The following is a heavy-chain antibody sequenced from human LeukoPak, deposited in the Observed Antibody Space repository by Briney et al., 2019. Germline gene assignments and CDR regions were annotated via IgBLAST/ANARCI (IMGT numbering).Heavy chain of an antibody. CDR3: ARNRLDCTSCPPDAFDI. V-gene: IGHV5-51*01. D-gene: IGHD2-2*01. CDR2: IYPGDSDN. CDR1: GYSFTSYW. J-gene: IGHJ3*02. Sequence: GESLNISCKGSGYSFTSYWIGWVRQLPGKGLEWLGIIYPGDSDNRYSPSFQGQFTISAEMSNSTAYLQWSRLKASDTAMYYCARNRLDCTSCPPDAFDIWGQGKMVTVFS.